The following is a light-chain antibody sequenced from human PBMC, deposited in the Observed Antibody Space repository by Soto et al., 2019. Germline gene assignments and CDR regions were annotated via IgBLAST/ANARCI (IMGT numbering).Light chain of an antibody. J-gene: IGLJ1*01. CDR2: DVS. CDR1: SSDVGGSNG. CDR3: SSYTSSSTYV. Sequence: QSALTQPPSVSGSPGQSVAIACTGTSSDVGGSNGVSWYQQPPGTAPKLMIYDVSNRPSGVPDRFSGSKSGNTASLTISGLQAEDEGDYYCSSYTSSSTYVFVTGTKLTVL. V-gene: IGLV2-18*02.